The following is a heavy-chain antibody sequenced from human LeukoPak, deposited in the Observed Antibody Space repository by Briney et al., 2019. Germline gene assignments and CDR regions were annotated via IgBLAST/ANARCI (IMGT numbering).Heavy chain of an antibody. CDR1: GGSISSYY. D-gene: IGHD1-20*01. CDR2: IYYSGST. V-gene: IGHV4-59*01. CDR3: ARALRARITGTTASVYGMDV. Sequence: SETLSLTCTVSGGSISSYYWSWIRQPPGKGLEWIGYIYYSGSTNYNPSLKSRVTISVDTSKNQFSLKLSSVTAADTAVYYCARALRARITGTTASVYGMDVWGQGTTVIVSS. J-gene: IGHJ6*02.